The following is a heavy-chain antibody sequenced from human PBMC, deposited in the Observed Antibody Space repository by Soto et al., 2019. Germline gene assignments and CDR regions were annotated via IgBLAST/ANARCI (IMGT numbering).Heavy chain of an antibody. D-gene: IGHD3-3*02. CDR2: ISSNGGST. CDR3: TRGNHFWSGYGNWFDP. J-gene: IGHJ5*02. CDR1: GFTLSSYA. V-gene: IGHV3-64*01. Sequence: PGGSLRLSCAATGFTLSSYAIHWVRQAPGKGLEYVSAISSNGGSTYYANSVKGRFTISRDNSKNTLYLQMGSLRAEDMAVYYCTRGNHFWSGYGNWFDPWGQATLGTDS.